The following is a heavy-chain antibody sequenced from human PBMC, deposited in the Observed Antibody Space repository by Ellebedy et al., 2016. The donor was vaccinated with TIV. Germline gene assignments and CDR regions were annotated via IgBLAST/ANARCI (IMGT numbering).Heavy chain of an antibody. J-gene: IGHJ4*02. D-gene: IGHD1-7*01. CDR1: GGSFSGYY. V-gene: IGHV4-34*01. CDR2: INYSGVT. CDR3: ASGRGNYPYWEY. Sequence: MPSETLSLTCAVFGGSFSGYYWSWIRQPPGKGLEWIGEINYSGVTDYNPSLKTRVTISVDTSKNQFSLKLSSVTAADTAIYYCASGRGNYPYWEYWGQGTLVTVSS.